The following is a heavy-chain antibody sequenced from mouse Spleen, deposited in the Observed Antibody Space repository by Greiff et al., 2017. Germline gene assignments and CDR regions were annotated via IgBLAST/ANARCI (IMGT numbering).Heavy chain of an antibody. D-gene: IGHD4-1*02. V-gene: IGHV10-1*01. J-gene: IGHJ3*01. CDR1: GFSFNTYA. Sequence: EAGGGLVQPKGSLKLSCAASGFSFNTYAMNWVRQAPGKGLEWVARIRSKSNNYATYYADSVKDRFTISRDDSESMLYLQMNNLKTEDTAMYYCVRPQLGEGTWFAYWGQGTLVTVSA. CDR3: VRPQLGEGTWFAY. CDR2: IRSKSNNYAT.